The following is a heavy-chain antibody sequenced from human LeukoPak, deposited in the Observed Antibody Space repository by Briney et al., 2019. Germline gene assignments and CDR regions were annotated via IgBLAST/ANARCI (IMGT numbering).Heavy chain of an antibody. CDR1: GYSFTSYW. CDR2: IYPGDSDT. J-gene: IGHJ5*02. CDR3: ARSSPLRLNWFDP. Sequence: GESLKISCKGSGYSFTSYWISWVRQMPGKGLEWMGIIYPGDSDTRYSPSFQGQVTISADKSISTAYLQWSSLKASDTAMYYCARSSPLRLNWFDPWGQGTLVTVSS. D-gene: IGHD3-3*01. V-gene: IGHV5-51*01.